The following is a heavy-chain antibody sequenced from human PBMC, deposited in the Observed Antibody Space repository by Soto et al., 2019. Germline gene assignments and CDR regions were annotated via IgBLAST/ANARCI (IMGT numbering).Heavy chain of an antibody. D-gene: IGHD3-10*01. CDR2: ISHDGSNK. CDR3: AKDEGSGSYYITGDY. Sequence: QVQLVESGGGVVQPGRSLRLSCAASGFSFSNYGMHWVHQAPGKGLEWVAAISHDGSNKYYADSVKGRFTISRDNSKNTLYLQMNSLRAEDTAVYYCAKDEGSGSYYITGDYWGQGTLVTVSS. CDR1: GFSFSNYG. J-gene: IGHJ4*02. V-gene: IGHV3-30*18.